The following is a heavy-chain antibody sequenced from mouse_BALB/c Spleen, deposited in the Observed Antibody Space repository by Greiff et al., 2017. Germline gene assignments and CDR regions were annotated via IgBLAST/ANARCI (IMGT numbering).Heavy chain of an antibody. D-gene: IGHD2-1*01. CDR3: SRCYYDNYAKYFDV. Sequence: EVMLVESGGGLVQPGGSRKLSCAASGFTFSSFGMHWVRQAPEKGLEWVAYISSGSSTIYYADTVKGLFTISRDNPKNTLFLQMTSLRSEDTAMYYCSRCYYDNYAKYFDVWGAGTTVTVSS. J-gene: IGHJ1*01. CDR1: GFTFSSFG. V-gene: IGHV5-17*02. CDR2: ISSGSSTI.